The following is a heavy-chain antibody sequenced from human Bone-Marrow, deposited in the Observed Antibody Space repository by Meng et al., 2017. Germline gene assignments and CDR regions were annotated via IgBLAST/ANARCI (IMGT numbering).Heavy chain of an antibody. CDR2: IHYSGST. J-gene: IGHJ4*02. Sequence: SETLSLTCTVSGDSISGYYCTWIRQPPGKGLEWIGYIHYSGSTNYNPSLESRVTISADTSKNQFSLKLNSVTAADTAVYCCARDSRGNTYGYFDYWGQGTPVTVSS. CDR1: GDSISGYY. D-gene: IGHD5-18*01. CDR3: ARDSRGNTYGYFDY. V-gene: IGHV4-59*01.